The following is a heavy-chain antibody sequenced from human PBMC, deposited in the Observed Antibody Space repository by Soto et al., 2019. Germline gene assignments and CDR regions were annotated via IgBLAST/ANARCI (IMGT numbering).Heavy chain of an antibody. CDR3: ARVRNRARYSGSGINYYYMDV. Sequence: ASVKVSCKASGYTFTSYGISWVRQAPGQGLEWMGWISAYNGNTNYAQKLQGRVTMTTDTSTSTAYMELRSLRSDDTAVYYCARVRNRARYSGSGINYYYMDVWGKGTTVTVSS. V-gene: IGHV1-18*01. CDR2: ISAYNGNT. CDR1: GYTFTSYG. J-gene: IGHJ6*03. D-gene: IGHD3-10*01.